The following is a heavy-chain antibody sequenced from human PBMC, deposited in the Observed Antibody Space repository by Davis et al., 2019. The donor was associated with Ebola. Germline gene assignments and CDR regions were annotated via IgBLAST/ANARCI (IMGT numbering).Heavy chain of an antibody. CDR1: GFTVSSNY. CDR3: ARYSGNTYYYDSSGSYYFDY. CDR2: IYSGGST. Sequence: PGGSLRLSCAASGFTVSSNYMSWVRQAPGKGLEWVSVIYSGGSTYYADSVKGRFTISRDNSKNTLYLQMNSLRAEDTAVYYCARYSGNTYYYDSSGSYYFDYWGQGTLVTVSS. J-gene: IGHJ4*02. D-gene: IGHD3-22*01. V-gene: IGHV3-53*01.